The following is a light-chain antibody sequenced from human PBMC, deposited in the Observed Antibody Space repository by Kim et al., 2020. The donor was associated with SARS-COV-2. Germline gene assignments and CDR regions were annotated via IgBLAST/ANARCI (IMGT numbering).Light chain of an antibody. CDR1: KLGDKY. CDR2: QDT. V-gene: IGLV3-1*01. J-gene: IGLJ1*01. Sequence: GSPGQTPSITCSGDKLGDKYACWYQQEPGQSPVLVIYQDTKRPSGIPERFSGSNSGNTATLTISGTQAMDEADYYCQAWDSSTGVFGTGTKVTVL. CDR3: QAWDSSTGV.